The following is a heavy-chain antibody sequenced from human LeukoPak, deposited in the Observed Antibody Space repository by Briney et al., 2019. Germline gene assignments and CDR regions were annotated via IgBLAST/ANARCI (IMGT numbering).Heavy chain of an antibody. CDR1: GFTVSSNY. V-gene: IGHV3-53*01. J-gene: IGHJ3*02. D-gene: IGHD6-6*01. CDR3: ARDFSEFSSSGVWVAFDI. Sequence: PGGSLRLSCAASGFTVSSNYMSWVRQAPGKGLEWVSVIYSGGSTYYADSVKGRFTISRDNSKNTLYLQMNSLRAEDTAVYYCARDFSEFSSSGVWVAFDIWGQGTMVTVSS. CDR2: IYSGGST.